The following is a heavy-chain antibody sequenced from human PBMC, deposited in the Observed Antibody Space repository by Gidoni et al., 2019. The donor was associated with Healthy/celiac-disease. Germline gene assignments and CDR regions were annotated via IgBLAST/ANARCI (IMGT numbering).Heavy chain of an antibody. Sequence: QVQLQESGPGLVKPSETLSLTCTVSGGSISSYYWSWIRQPAGKGLEWIGRIYTSGSTNYNPSLKSRVTMSVDTSKNQFSLKLSSVTAADTAVYYCASTLYCSSTSCSSKIYGMDVWGQGTTVTVSS. CDR1: GGSISSYY. CDR2: IYTSGST. J-gene: IGHJ6*02. V-gene: IGHV4-4*07. D-gene: IGHD2-2*01. CDR3: ASTLYCSSTSCSSKIYGMDV.